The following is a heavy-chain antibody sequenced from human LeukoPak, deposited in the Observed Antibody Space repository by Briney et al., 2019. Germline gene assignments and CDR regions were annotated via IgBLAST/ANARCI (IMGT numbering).Heavy chain of an antibody. D-gene: IGHD6-19*01. V-gene: IGHV3-7*03. J-gene: IGHJ4*02. CDR1: GFTFSSYW. CDR2: IKQDGSEK. Sequence: GGSLRLSCAASGFTFSSYWMSWVRQAPGKGLEWVANIKQDGSEKYYVDSVKGRFTISRDNAKKTLYLQMNSLRAEDTALYYCARGPLGGWYWDRLDYWGQGTLVTVSS. CDR3: ARGPLGGWYWDRLDY.